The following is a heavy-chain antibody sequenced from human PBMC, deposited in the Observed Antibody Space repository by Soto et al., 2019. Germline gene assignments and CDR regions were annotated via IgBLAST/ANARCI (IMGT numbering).Heavy chain of an antibody. J-gene: IGHJ5*02. CDR1: GFTFSSYA. Sequence: GGSLRLSCAASGFTFSSYAMSWVRQAPGKGLEWVSAISTSGGSTYYADSVKGRFTISRDNSKNTLYLQMNSLRAEDTAVYYCAKPLEEYDYVWGSYPNWFDPWGQGTLVTVSS. V-gene: IGHV3-23*01. CDR2: ISTSGGST. D-gene: IGHD3-16*02. CDR3: AKPLEEYDYVWGSYPNWFDP.